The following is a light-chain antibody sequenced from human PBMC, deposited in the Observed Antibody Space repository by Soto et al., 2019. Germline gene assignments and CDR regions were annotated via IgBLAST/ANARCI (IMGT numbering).Light chain of an antibody. CDR3: CSYSSGSSLV. J-gene: IGLJ3*02. V-gene: IGLV2-14*01. CDR1: SSDVGGYNY. CDR2: EVS. Sequence: QSVLTQPASVSGSPGQSITISCTGTSSDVGGYNYVSWYQQYPGNTPKLIIYEVSNRPSGVSNRFSGSKSGNTASLTISGLQAEDEADYYCCSYSSGSSLVFGGGTKVTVL.